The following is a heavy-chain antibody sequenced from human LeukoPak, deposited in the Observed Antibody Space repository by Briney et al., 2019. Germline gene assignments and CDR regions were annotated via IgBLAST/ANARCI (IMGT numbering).Heavy chain of an antibody. J-gene: IGHJ5*02. V-gene: IGHV4-59*08. CDR2: IYYSGSI. Sequence: SETLSLTCTVSRDSISPYYWSWIRQPPGKALEWIGYIYYSGSISYSPSLKSRLIMSVDASKNQFSLKLSSVTAADTAVYYCARLRSTLVTPSWFDPWGQGTLVTVSS. CDR3: ARLRSTLVTPSWFDP. D-gene: IGHD4-23*01. CDR1: RDSISPYY.